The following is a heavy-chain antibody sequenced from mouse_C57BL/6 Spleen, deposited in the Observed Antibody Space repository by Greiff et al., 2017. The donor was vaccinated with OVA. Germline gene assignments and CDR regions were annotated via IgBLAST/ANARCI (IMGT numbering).Heavy chain of an antibody. Sequence: VQLQQSGAELVRPGASVKLSCTASGFNIKDDYMHWVKQRPEQGLEWIGWIDPENGDTEYASKFQGKATITADTSSNTAYLPLSSLTSEDTAVYYCTTGGFDVWGTGTTVTVSS. CDR3: TTGGFDV. V-gene: IGHV14-4*01. CDR2: IDPENGDT. J-gene: IGHJ1*03. CDR1: GFNIKDDY.